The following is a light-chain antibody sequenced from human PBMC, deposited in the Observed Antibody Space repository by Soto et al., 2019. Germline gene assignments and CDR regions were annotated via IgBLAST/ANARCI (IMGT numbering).Light chain of an antibody. V-gene: IGKV3-15*01. J-gene: IGKJ1*01. CDR1: QSVSSSY. Sequence: EIVLTQSPGTLSLSPGERATLSCRASQSVSSSYLAWYQQKPGQAPRLLIYGISTRATGIPVRFSGSASGTEFTLTISSLQSEDFTVYYCQQYNKWPLTFGQGTKVDIK. CDR3: QQYNKWPLT. CDR2: GIS.